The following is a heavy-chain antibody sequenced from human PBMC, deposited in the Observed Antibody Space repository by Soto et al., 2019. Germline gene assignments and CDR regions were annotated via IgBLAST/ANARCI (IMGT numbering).Heavy chain of an antibody. J-gene: IGHJ3*02. V-gene: IGHV4-31*03. CDR2: IYYSGST. D-gene: IGHD3-3*01. CDR3: ARDLGVSGAFDI. Sequence: SETLSLTCTVSGGSISSGGYYWSWIRQHPGKGLEWIGYIYYSGSTYYNPSLKSRVTISVDTSKNQFSLKLSSVTAADTAVYYCARDLGVSGAFDIWGQGTMVTVSS. CDR1: GGSISSGGYY.